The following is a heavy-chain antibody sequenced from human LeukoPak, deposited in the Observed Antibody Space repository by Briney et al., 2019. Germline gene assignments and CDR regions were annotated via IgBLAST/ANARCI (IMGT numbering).Heavy chain of an antibody. Sequence: GGSLRLSCAASGFTFSSYAMHWVRQAPGKGLEWVAVISYDGSNKYYADYVKGRFTISRDNSKNTLYLQMNSLRAEDTAVYYCASGPSRGYWGQGTLVTVSS. D-gene: IGHD5-24*01. CDR3: ASGPSRGY. CDR2: ISYDGSNK. V-gene: IGHV3-30*14. CDR1: GFTFSSYA. J-gene: IGHJ4*02.